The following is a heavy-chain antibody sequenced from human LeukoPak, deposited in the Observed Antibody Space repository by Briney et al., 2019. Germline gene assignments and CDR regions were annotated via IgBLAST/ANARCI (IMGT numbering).Heavy chain of an antibody. V-gene: IGHV3-74*01. CDR2: INTDGTIT. Sequence: GGSLRLSCAASGFTFTSYWMHWVRQAPGKGLVWLSRINTDGTITSYADSLEGRFTISRDNAKNTVYLQMNSLRTEDTAVYYCARGMDSSGWIDYYYYGMDVWGQGTTVTVSS. D-gene: IGHD6-19*01. J-gene: IGHJ6*02. CDR1: GFTFTSYW. CDR3: ARGMDSSGWIDYYYYGMDV.